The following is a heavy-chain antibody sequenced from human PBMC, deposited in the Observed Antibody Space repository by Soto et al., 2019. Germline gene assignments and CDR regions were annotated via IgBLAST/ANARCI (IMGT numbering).Heavy chain of an antibody. J-gene: IGHJ6*02. V-gene: IGHV3-33*01. Sequence: GGSLRLSCAASGFTFSSYGMHWVRQAPGKGLEWVAVIWYDGSNKYYADSVKGRFTISRDNSKNTLYLQMNSLRAEDTAVYYCARDSSPNYYYYGMDVWGQGTTVTVSS. CDR2: IWYDGSNK. CDR3: ARDSSPNYYYYGMDV. CDR1: GFTFSSYG.